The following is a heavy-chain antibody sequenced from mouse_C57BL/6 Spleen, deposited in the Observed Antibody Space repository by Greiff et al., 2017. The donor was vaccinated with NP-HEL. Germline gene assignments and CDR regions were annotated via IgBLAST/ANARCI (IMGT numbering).Heavy chain of an antibody. D-gene: IGHD2-4*01. CDR1: GFTFSSYT. V-gene: IGHV5-9*01. CDR3: ARHGDYDDAMDY. Sequence: EVKLMESGGGLVKPGGSLKLSCAASGFTFSSYTMSWVRQTPEKRLEWVATISGGGGNTYYPDSVKGRFTISRDNAKNTLYLQMSSLRSEDTALYYCARHGDYDDAMDYWGQGTSVTVSS. J-gene: IGHJ4*01. CDR2: ISGGGGNT.